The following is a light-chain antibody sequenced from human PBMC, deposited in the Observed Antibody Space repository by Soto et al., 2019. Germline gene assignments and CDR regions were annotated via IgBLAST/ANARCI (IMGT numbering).Light chain of an antibody. Sequence: EIVLTQSPGTLSLSPGEIAALSCRASQSVTSSSLTWYQQKPGQAPRLLIYGACTRATGIPDRFSGSGSGTDFTLTVSRLEPEYFAVYYCQQYGSSPLTFGGGTKVDI. J-gene: IGKJ4*01. CDR3: QQYGSSPLT. CDR2: GAC. V-gene: IGKV3-20*01. CDR1: QSVTSSS.